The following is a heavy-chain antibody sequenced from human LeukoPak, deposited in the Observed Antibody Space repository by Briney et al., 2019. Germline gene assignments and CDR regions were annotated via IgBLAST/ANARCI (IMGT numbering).Heavy chain of an antibody. V-gene: IGHV3-21*01. CDR2: ITGSSSYI. D-gene: IGHD6-19*01. CDR3: VKEREAGDQYSSGD. CDR1: GFSFSHYS. Sequence: GGSLRPSCAASGFSFSHYSISWVRQAPEGGLEWVASITGSSSYIYYADSVKGRFTISRDNAKNSLYLQMNGLRDEETAVYYCVKEREAGDQYSSGDWGQGTLVIVSS. J-gene: IGHJ4*02.